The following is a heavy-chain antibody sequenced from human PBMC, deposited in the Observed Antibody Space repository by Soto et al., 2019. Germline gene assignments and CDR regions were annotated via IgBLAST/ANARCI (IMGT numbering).Heavy chain of an antibody. CDR3: ARHPEDIVGTEYLEK. Sequence: QLQLQLSGPGLVKPSETLSLTCAVSGGSFSSSRYFWGWIRQPPGKGLEWIGSVYYSGSLYYNPSLQSRVAISVVPSKTQVSLRVRSVTAADTAVYYCARHPEDIVGTEYLEKWGQGTLVTVSS. CDR2: VYYSGSL. J-gene: IGHJ1*01. D-gene: IGHD2-15*01. CDR1: GGSFSSSRYF. V-gene: IGHV4-39*01.